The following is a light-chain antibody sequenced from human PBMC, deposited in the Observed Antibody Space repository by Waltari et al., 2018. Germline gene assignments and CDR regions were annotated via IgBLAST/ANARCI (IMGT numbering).Light chain of an antibody. CDR2: RNN. CDR3: GAWDDTLRFV. Sequence: QSVLPQPPSVSGTPGQRVPISCSGTSSNIAPNYLSWYQHLPGMAPKLLVYRNNQRPSGVPDRFSSSKSGTSASLAIRGLRSEDEADYYCGAWDDTLRFVFGGGTRLTVL. V-gene: IGLV1-47*01. J-gene: IGLJ2*01. CDR1: SSNIAPNY.